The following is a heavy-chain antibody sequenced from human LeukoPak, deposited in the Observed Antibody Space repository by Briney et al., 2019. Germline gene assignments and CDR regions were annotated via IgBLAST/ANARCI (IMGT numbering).Heavy chain of an antibody. V-gene: IGHV4-34*01. CDR2: INHSGST. CDR3: ARYYFDLMVRGVIQPDWYFDL. CDR1: GGSFSGYY. J-gene: IGHJ2*01. Sequence: SETLSLTCAVYGGSFSGYYWSWIRQPPGKGLEWIGEINHSGSTNYNPSLKSRVTISVDTSKNQFSLKLSSVTAADTAVYYCARYYFDLMVRGVIQPDWYFDLWGRGTLVTVSS. D-gene: IGHD3-10*01.